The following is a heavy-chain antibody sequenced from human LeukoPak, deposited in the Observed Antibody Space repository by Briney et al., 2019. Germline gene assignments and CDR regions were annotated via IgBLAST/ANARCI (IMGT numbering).Heavy chain of an antibody. CDR3: ARAVAVNGYYFDY. CDR2: ISSSGSTI. V-gene: IGHV3-11*01. J-gene: IGHJ4*02. Sequence: GGSLRLSCAASGFTFSDYYMSWIRQAPGKGLEWVSYISSSGSTIYYADSVEGRFTISRDNAKNSLYLQMNSLRAEDTAVYYCARAVAVNGYYFDYWGQGTLVTVSS. CDR1: GFTFSDYY. D-gene: IGHD6-19*01.